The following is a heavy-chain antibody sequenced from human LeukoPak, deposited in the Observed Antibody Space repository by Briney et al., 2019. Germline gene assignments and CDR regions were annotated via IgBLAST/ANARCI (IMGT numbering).Heavy chain of an antibody. V-gene: IGHV4-39*07. CDR3: ARAAGGWDKYYYYYVDV. D-gene: IGHD1-26*01. CDR2: MYHSWST. J-gene: IGHJ6*03. CDR1: GGSININNYY. Sequence: PSETLSLTCTVSGGSININNYYWVWIRQPPGKGLEWIGSMYHSWSTYHNPSLKGRVTIALDTSKNQFSLKLSSVTAADTAVYYCARAAGGWDKYYYYYVDVWGEGTTVTVSS.